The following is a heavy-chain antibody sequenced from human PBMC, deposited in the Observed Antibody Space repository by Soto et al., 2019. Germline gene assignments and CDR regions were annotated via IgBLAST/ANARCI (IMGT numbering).Heavy chain of an antibody. CDR3: ANAPENLDYYYMDV. J-gene: IGHJ6*03. V-gene: IGHV3-21*01. Sequence: GGSLRLSCAASGFTFSNYSMNWVRQAPGKGLEWVASISSSSSYIYYADSVKGLFTISRDNAKNSLYLQMHSLRAEDTAVYYCANAPENLDYYYMDVWGKGTPVTVSS. CDR1: GFTFSNYS. CDR2: ISSSSSYI.